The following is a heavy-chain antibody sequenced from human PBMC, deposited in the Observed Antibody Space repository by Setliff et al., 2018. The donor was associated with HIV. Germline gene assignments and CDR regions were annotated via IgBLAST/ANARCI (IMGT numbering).Heavy chain of an antibody. CDR3: ARSLVPSGYYYGRHAFDI. D-gene: IGHD3-22*01. Sequence: SETLSLTCTVSGVSFGSSDYYRAWIRQPPGKGLEWIGSFYYSGSTYYNPSLKSRVTISVDTSKNQFSLRVNSVTAADTAVYYCARSLVPSGYYYGRHAFDIWGQGTKVTVSS. J-gene: IGHJ3*02. V-gene: IGHV4-39*01. CDR2: FYYSGST. CDR1: GVSFGSSDYY.